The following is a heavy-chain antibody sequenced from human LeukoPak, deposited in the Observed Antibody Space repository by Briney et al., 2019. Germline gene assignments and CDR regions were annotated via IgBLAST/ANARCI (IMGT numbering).Heavy chain of an antibody. V-gene: IGHV1-69*13. D-gene: IGHD4-17*01. CDR3: ASLADYAPSGAFDI. CDR1: GGTFSSYA. CDR2: IIPIFGTA. J-gene: IGHJ3*02. Sequence: SVKVSCKASGGTFSSYAISWVRQAPGQGLEWMGGIIPIFGTANYAQKFQGRVTITADESTSTAYMELSSLRSEDTAVYYCASLADYAPSGAFDIWGQGTVVTVSS.